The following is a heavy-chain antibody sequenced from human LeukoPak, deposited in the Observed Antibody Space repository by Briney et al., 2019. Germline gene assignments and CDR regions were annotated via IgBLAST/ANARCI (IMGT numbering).Heavy chain of an antibody. CDR3: TRDHRHYYDSSGYYYAIYY. CDR1: GFTFGDYA. V-gene: IGHV3-49*04. Sequence: QSGGSLRLSCTASGFTFGDYAMSWVRQAPGKGLEWVGFIRSKAYGGTTEYAAAVKGRFSISRDDSNSIAYLQMNSLKTEDTAVYYCTRDHRHYYDSSGYYYAIYYWGQGTLVTVSS. CDR2: IRSKAYGGTT. D-gene: IGHD3-22*01. J-gene: IGHJ4*02.